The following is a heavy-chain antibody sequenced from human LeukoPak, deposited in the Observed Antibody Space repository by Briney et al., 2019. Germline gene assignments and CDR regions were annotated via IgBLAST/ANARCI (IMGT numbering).Heavy chain of an antibody. Sequence: SETLSLTCAVSGGSISSGGYSWSWIRQPPGKGLEWIGYIYHSGSTYYNPSLKSRVTISVDRSKNQFSLKLSSVTAADTAVYYCAGGPGPRRPYYYGLGANWFDPWGQGTLVTVSS. CDR3: AGGPGPRRPYYYGLGANWFDP. J-gene: IGHJ5*02. V-gene: IGHV4-30-2*01. CDR1: GGSISSGGYS. CDR2: IYHSGST. D-gene: IGHD3-10*01.